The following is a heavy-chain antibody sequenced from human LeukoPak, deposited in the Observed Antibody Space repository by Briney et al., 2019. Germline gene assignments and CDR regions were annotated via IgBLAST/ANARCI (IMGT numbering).Heavy chain of an antibody. CDR2: INGGNAYT. V-gene: IGHV1-3*03. J-gene: IGHJ4*02. Sequence: ASVKVSCKASGYTFTTYSMHWLRQAPGQRLEWMGWINGGNAYTQYSQEFQGRVTITRDTSTSTVYMELSSLRSEDTAVYYCARGDVLLWFGELLQTSFDCWGQGTLVTVSS. CDR1: GYTFTTYS. CDR3: ARGDVLLWFGELLQTSFDC. D-gene: IGHD3-10*01.